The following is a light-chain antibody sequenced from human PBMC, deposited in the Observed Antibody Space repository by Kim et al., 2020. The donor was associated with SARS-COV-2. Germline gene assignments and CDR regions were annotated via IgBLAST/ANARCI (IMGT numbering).Light chain of an antibody. Sequence: IALTQSPATLSSSPGDRVTLSCRASRPIDIYLAWYQQKTGQPPRLLIYDASKRATGIPARFSGAGSGTDFTLSISSLEPEDFAVYYCQQRSDFGPGTKVDIK. J-gene: IGKJ1*01. CDR2: DAS. CDR3: QQRSD. CDR1: RPIDIY. V-gene: IGKV3-11*01.